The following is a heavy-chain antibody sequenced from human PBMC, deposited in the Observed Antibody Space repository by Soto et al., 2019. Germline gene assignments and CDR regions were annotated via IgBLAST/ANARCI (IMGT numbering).Heavy chain of an antibody. D-gene: IGHD2-15*01. CDR1: GFTFSSYG. CDR2: IWYDGSNK. V-gene: IGHV3-33*01. CDR3: ARGCSGCSCYGLGY. Sequence: QVQLVESGGGVVQPGRSLRLSCAASGFTFSSYGMHWVRQAPGKGLEWVAVIWYDGSNKYYADSVKGRFTISRDNSKNTLYLQMNSVREEDMAVYYCARGCSGCSCYGLGYWGQGTLVTVSS. J-gene: IGHJ4*02.